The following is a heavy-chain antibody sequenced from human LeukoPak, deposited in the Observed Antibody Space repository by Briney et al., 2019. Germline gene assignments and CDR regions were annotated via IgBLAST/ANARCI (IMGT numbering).Heavy chain of an antibody. Sequence: GGSLRLSCAASGFTFSNHWMHWVRQAPGKGLMWVSRINRGGSRTDYADSVKGRFTISRDDAKNTLYLQMNSLRAEDTAVYYCARVGGSGSYYTEGGDYWGQGTLVTVSS. CDR3: ARVGGSGSYYTEGGDY. V-gene: IGHV3-74*01. D-gene: IGHD3-10*01. J-gene: IGHJ4*02. CDR1: GFTFSNHW. CDR2: INRGGSRT.